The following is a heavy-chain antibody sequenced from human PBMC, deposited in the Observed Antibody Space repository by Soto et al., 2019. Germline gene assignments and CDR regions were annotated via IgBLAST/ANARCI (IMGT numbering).Heavy chain of an antibody. V-gene: IGHV3-74*01. CDR1: GFTFSSYW. D-gene: IGHD2-15*01. Sequence: QLVESGGGLVQPGESLRLSCAASGFTFSSYWMHWVRQAPGKGLVWVSRINSDGSSTSYAGSVKGRFTISRDNAKNTLYLQMNSLRAEDTAVYYCVRTSLVVAAATREDYWGQGTLVTVSS. CDR3: VRTSLVVAAATREDY. CDR2: INSDGSST. J-gene: IGHJ4*02.